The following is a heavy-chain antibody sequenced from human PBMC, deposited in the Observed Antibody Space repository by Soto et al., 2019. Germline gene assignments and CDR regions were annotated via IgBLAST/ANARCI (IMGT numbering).Heavy chain of an antibody. CDR1: GFSFTYAW. CDR3: TTSGPHRGSSIWFDP. CDR2: IKTTADGGTT. V-gene: IGHV3-15*01. Sequence: EVQLVESGGGLVEPGGSLRLSCAASGFSFTYAWMTWVRQAPGKGLEWVGRIKTTADGGTTDYAAPVKGRFTISRDDAKNTLYLQMNSLKTEDTAVYYCTTSGPHRGSSIWFDPWGQGTLVTVSS. D-gene: IGHD6-6*01. J-gene: IGHJ5*02.